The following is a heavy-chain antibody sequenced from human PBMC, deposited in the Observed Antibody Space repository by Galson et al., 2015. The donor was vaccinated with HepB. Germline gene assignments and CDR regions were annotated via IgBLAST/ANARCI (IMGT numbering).Heavy chain of an antibody. Sequence: SLRLSCAASGFTFSSYWMHWVRQAPGKGLVWVSRINSDGSSTSYADSVKGRFTISRDNAKNTLYLQMNSLRAEDTAVYYCARGIALDWLNYWGQGTLVTVSS. CDR3: ARGIALDWLNY. V-gene: IGHV3-74*01. CDR1: GFTFSSYW. J-gene: IGHJ4*02. D-gene: IGHD3-9*01. CDR2: INSDGSST.